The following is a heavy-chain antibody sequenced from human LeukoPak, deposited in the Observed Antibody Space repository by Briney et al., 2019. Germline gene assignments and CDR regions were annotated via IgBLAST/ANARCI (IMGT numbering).Heavy chain of an antibody. CDR2: ISSSSSYI. D-gene: IGHD3-22*01. Sequence: GGSLRLSCAASGFTFSSYSMNWVRQAPGKGLEWVSSISSSSSYIYYADSVKGRFTISRDNAKNSLYLQMNSLRAEDTAVYYCAKGLYYDSSGYPGGDYWGQGTLVTVSS. J-gene: IGHJ4*02. CDR3: AKGLYYDSSGYPGGDY. CDR1: GFTFSSYS. V-gene: IGHV3-21*01.